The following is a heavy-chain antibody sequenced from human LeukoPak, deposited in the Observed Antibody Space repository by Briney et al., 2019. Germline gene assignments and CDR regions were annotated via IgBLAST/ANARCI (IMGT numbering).Heavy chain of an antibody. D-gene: IGHD2-2*01. V-gene: IGHV4-59*01. CDR2: IYYSGST. Sequence: SETLPLTCTVSGGSISSYYWSWVRQPPGKGLEWIGYIYYSGSTNYNPSLKSRVTISVDTSKNQFSLKLSSVTAADTAVYYCVRRPDIVVVPAAIPAFDIWGQGTMVTVSS. CDR3: VRRPDIVVVPAAIPAFDI. J-gene: IGHJ3*02. CDR1: GGSISSYY.